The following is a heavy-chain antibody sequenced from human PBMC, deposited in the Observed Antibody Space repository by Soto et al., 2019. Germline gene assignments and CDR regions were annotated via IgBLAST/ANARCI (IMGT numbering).Heavy chain of an antibody. V-gene: IGHV1-3*01. CDR1: GYTFTSYA. Sequence: QVQLVQSGAEVKKPGASVKVSCKASGYTFTSYAMHWVRQAPGQRLEWMGWINAGNGNTKYSQKFHGRVTITRDTSASTAYMELSSLRSEDSAVYYCAREELLSYDDYWGQGTLVTVSS. CDR2: INAGNGNT. CDR3: AREELLSYDDY. J-gene: IGHJ4*02. D-gene: IGHD3-16*01.